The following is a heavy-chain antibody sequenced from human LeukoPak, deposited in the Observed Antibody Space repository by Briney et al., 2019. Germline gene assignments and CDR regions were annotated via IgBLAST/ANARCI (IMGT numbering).Heavy chain of an antibody. CDR1: GGSFSGYY. J-gene: IGHJ4*02. V-gene: IGHV4-34*01. D-gene: IGHD1-26*01. CDR2: INHSGST. CDR3: ARGGHSGSPY. Sequence: PSETLSLTCAVYGGSFSGYYWSWIRQLPGKGLEWIGEINHSGSTNYNPSLKSRVTISVDTSKNQFSLKLRPVTAADTAVYYCARGGHSGSPYWGQGTLVTVSS.